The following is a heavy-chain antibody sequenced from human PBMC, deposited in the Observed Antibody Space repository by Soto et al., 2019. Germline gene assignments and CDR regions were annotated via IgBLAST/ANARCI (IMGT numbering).Heavy chain of an antibody. CDR1: GFTFSTSA. V-gene: IGHV1-58*01. Sequence: SVKSSCKPSGFTFSTSAFLWVRQARGQGLDGIVWVAGVSGNTNYARAFQQRVTITRDMTTSTAYMELSSLRSYDTAVYYRAAESPTLQFSEGAYYYYYGMDVWGQGTTVTVSS. D-gene: IGHD3-3*01. CDR3: AAESPTLQFSEGAYYYYYGMDV. CDR2: VAGVSGNT. J-gene: IGHJ6*02.